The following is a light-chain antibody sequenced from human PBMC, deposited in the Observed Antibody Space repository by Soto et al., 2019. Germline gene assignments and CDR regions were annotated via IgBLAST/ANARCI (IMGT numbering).Light chain of an antibody. Sequence: DLQMTQSPSSLSASVGDRDTVTCRASQNINTYLNWYQQRPGRAPKLLISSASNLQSGVPSAFSGSGSGTDFALIISSLQSDDSATYYCQQSYSIPYTFGQGTKLEIK. J-gene: IGKJ2*01. CDR1: QNINTY. CDR3: QQSYSIPYT. CDR2: SAS. V-gene: IGKV1-39*01.